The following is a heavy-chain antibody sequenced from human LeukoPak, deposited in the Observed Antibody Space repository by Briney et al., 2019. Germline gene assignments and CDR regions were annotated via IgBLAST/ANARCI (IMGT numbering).Heavy chain of an antibody. Sequence: AGGSLRLSCAASGFTFSSSTMSWGRQARGEGLEWVSSISGSGDTTWYADSVKGRFTISRDNSKNTLSLQMNSLRAEDTAVYYCAKLVPSWGQGTLVTVSS. CDR1: GFTFSSST. V-gene: IGHV3-23*01. CDR3: AKLVPS. D-gene: IGHD6-13*01. CDR2: ISGSGDTT. J-gene: IGHJ5*02.